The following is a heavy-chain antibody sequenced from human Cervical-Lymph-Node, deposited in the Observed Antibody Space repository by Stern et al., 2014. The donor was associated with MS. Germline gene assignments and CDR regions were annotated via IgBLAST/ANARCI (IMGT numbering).Heavy chain of an antibody. CDR3: ARDYGDYAFDY. J-gene: IGHJ4*02. D-gene: IGHD4-17*01. CDR2: IYPGDSDT. Sequence: EVQLVESGAEVKKPGESLKISWKGSGYSFTANWIAWVRQMPGKGLEWMGFIYPGDSDTRYSPSFQGQVTISADKSISTAYLQWSSLKASDTAMYYCARDYGDYAFDYWGQGTLVTVSS. V-gene: IGHV5-51*01. CDR1: GYSFTANW.